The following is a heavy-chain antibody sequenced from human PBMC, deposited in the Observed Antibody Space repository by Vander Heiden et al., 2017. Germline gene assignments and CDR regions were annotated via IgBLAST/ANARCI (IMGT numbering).Heavy chain of an antibody. V-gene: IGHV3-23*01. Sequence: EVQLLESGGCSVQPAGSLSVSCGASRVTFSGEALGWFRQAPGKGLEWVSAISGSGGSTYYADSVKGRFTIARDNSKNTLYLQMNSLRAEDTAVYYCAKANLRGYYLTTFDYWGQGTLVTVSS. CDR1: RVTFSGEA. CDR2: ISGSGGST. J-gene: IGHJ4*02. D-gene: IGHD3-22*01. CDR3: AKANLRGYYLTTFDY.